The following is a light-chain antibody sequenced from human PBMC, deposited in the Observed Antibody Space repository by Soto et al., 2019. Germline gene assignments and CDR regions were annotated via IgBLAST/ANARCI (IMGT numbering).Light chain of an antibody. J-gene: IGKJ5*01. CDR2: AAS. CDR1: QSINTY. Sequence: IQMTQCPSSLSASVGDIVTITCRASQSINTYLNWYQQEPGKAPKLLIYAASTLQGGVPSRFSGSGSGSDFTLTISSLQPEDFATYYCQQTFSPPSSTFGQGTRLEIK. V-gene: IGKV1-39*01. CDR3: QQTFSPPSST.